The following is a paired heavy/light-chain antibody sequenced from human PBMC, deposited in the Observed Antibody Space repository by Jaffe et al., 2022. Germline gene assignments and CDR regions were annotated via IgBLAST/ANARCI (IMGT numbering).Light chain of an antibody. J-gene: IGKJ1*01. CDR2: NAS. V-gene: IGKV3-11*01. Sequence: VLAQSPATLSLSPGEGAALSCRASQSIGHDLAWYQHRSGQPPRLLIYNASTRATGVPARFTGSGSGTDFALAIASLDPDDFAMYYCQQRWQKTFAQGTQVEVK. CDR1: QSIGHD. CDR3: QQRWQKT.
Heavy chain of an antibody. CDR3: ASDYPHWYYYMDV. CDR1: GFVVYNYG. J-gene: IGHJ6*03. V-gene: IGHV3-23*01. D-gene: IGHD3-16*01. CDR2: IHGRGDSP. Sequence: EVRLLESGGGLVQPGGSLTLSCVGSGFVVYNYGMGWIRKAPGRGLEWVSGIHGRGDSPYYADSVKGRFIISRDPSRNALYLQMNSLRVEDTAIYYCASDYPHWYYYMDVWGKGTTVTVSS.